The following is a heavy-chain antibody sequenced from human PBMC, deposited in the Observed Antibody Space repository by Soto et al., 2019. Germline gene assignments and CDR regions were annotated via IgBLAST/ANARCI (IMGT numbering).Heavy chain of an antibody. Sequence: GGSLRLSCAASGFTFSSYSMNWVRQAPGKGLEWVSYISSSSTIYYADSVKGRFTISRDNAKNSLYLQMNSLRAEDTAVYYCASGGYSGYDPNWFDPWGQGTLVTVSS. CDR2: ISSSSTI. V-gene: IGHV3-48*01. J-gene: IGHJ5*02. CDR3: ASGGYSGYDPNWFDP. D-gene: IGHD5-12*01. CDR1: GFTFSSYS.